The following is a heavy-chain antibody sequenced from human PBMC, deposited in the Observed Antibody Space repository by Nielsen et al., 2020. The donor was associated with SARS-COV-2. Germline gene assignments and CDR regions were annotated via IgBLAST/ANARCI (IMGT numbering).Heavy chain of an antibody. CDR3: AKDESGIRYDFWSGYYRFDY. CDR2: ISGSGAST. Sequence: GESLKISCAASGFTFSSYAMSWVRQAPGKGLEWVSAISGSGASTYYADSVKGRFTISRDNSKNTLYLQMNSLRAEDTAVYYCAKDESGIRYDFWSGYYRFDYWGQGTLVTVSS. CDR1: GFTFSSYA. J-gene: IGHJ4*02. D-gene: IGHD3-3*01. V-gene: IGHV3-23*01.